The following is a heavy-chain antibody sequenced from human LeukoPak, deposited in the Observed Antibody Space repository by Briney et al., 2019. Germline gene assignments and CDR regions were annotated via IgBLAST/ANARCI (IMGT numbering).Heavy chain of an antibody. CDR3: N. Sequence: SETLSLTCAVSGVSMGSGGYSWSWVRQPPGKGLEWIGYIYHSGSSYYNPSLKSRVTIPMDRSKNQFSLRLTYCGGDCYHSLLTNWGQGILVTVSS. D-gene: IGHD2-21*02. V-gene: IGHV4-30-2*01. CDR2: IYHSGSS. J-gene: IGHJ4*02. CDR1: GVSMGSGGYS.